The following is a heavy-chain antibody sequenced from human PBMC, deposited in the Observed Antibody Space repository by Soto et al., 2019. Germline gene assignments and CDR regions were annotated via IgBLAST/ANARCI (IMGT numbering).Heavy chain of an antibody. V-gene: IGHV3-48*02. Sequence: VSLRLSCVASQFPFDVYSMHWVRQAPGKGLEWVSYIRHTTSATFYADAVKGRFTISRDNRKNSLFLQMNSLRDGDTGVYFCARDRGSSGMFELDVWGPGTLVTVSS. CDR2: IRHTTSAT. J-gene: IGHJ3*01. D-gene: IGHD6-19*01. CDR1: QFPFDVYS. CDR3: ARDRGSSGMFELDV.